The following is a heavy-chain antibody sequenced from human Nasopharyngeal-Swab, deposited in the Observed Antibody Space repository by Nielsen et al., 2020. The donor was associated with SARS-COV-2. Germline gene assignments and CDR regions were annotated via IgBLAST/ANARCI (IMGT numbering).Heavy chain of an antibody. CDR2: ISGGSDST. CDR3: ARDLYRQQWPLYNYYGMDV. V-gene: IGHV3-23*01. D-gene: IGHD6-19*01. Sequence: GGSLRLSRAASGFTFSNFAMSWVRQAPGKGLEWVSVISGGSDSTYYTDSVKGRFTISRDNSKNTLYLQMNSLRAEDTAVYYCARDLYRQQWPLYNYYGMDVWGQGTTVTVSS. J-gene: IGHJ6*02. CDR1: GFTFSNFA.